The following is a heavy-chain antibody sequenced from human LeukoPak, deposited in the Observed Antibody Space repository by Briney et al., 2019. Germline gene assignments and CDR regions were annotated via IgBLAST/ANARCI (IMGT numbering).Heavy chain of an antibody. D-gene: IGHD1-26*01. J-gene: IGHJ6*02. V-gene: IGHV1-8*01. CDR3: ASNSGSSYYYGMDV. CDR1: GYTFTSYV. CDR2: MNPNSGNT. Sequence: ASVKVSCKASGYTFTSYVINWVRQATGQGLEWMGWMNPNSGNTGYAQKFQGRVTMTRNTSISTAYMELSILRSEDTAVYYCASNSGSSYYYGMDVWGQGTTVTVSS.